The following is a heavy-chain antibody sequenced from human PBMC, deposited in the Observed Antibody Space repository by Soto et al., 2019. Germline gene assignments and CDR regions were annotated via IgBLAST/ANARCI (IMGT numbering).Heavy chain of an antibody. CDR1: GGSISSGDYY. D-gene: IGHD2-15*01. CDR3: ARDFCSGGSCYYDY. V-gene: IGHV4-30-4*01. J-gene: IGHJ4*02. CDR2: IYYSGST. Sequence: SETLSLTCTVSGGSISSGDYYWSWIRQPPGKGLEWIGYIYYSGSTYYNPSLKSRVTISVDTSNNQFSLKLSSVTAADTAVYYCARDFCSGGSCYYDYWGQGTLVTVSS.